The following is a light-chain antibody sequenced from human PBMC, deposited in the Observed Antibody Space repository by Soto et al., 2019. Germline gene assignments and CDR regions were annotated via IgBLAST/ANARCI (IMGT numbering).Light chain of an antibody. CDR1: RYNIEVNA. J-gene: IGLJ2*01. CDR2: SNN. Sequence: QSVLTQPPSVSGTTGQKVTVSCSGSRYNIEVNAVNWYQQVPGTAPKVLIYSNNQRPSGVPDRFSGSKSGTSASLAISGLQSDDEADYYCETWDDSLNGRVFGGGTKLTVL. CDR3: ETWDDSLNGRV. V-gene: IGLV1-44*01.